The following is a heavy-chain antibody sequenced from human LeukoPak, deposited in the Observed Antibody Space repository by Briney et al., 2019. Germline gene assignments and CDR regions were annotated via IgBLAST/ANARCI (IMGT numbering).Heavy chain of an antibody. CDR3: AKFSRPRGYCSGGSCPNIDY. CDR2: ISGSGGST. CDR1: GFTFSSYA. Sequence: RGSLRLSCAASGFTFSSYAMSWVRQAPGKGLEWVSAISGSGGSTYYADSVKGRFTISRDNSKNTLYLQMNSLRAEDTAVYYCAKFSRPRGYCSGGSCPNIDYWGQGTLVTVSS. V-gene: IGHV3-23*01. D-gene: IGHD2-15*01. J-gene: IGHJ4*02.